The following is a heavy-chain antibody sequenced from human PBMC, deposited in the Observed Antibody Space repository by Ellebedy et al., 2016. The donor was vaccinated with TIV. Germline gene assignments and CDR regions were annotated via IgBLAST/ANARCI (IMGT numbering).Heavy chain of an antibody. CDR3: AREMATKEGFAFDI. CDR1: GGSISSYY. J-gene: IGHJ3*02. Sequence: MPSETLSLTCTVSGGSISSYYWSWIRQPPGKGLEWIGYIYYSGNTNYNPSLKSRVTISVDTSKNQFSLKLTSVTAADTAVYYCAREMATKEGFAFDIWGQGTMVTVSS. CDR2: IYYSGNT. V-gene: IGHV4-59*01. D-gene: IGHD5-24*01.